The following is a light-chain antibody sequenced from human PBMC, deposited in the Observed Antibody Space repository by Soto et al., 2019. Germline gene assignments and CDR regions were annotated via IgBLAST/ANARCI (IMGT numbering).Light chain of an antibody. V-gene: IGKV1-39*01. CDR3: QQYDTYFRYT. CDR1: QSISNY. CDR2: GAS. J-gene: IGKJ2*01. Sequence: DIQMTQSPSSLSASVGDRISFTCRTSQSISNYLNWYQQRPGKAPKLLIYGASTLQSGVPSRFSGSGSGTDFSLTISSLQPDDFANYYCQQYDTYFRYTFGQGTKLDIK.